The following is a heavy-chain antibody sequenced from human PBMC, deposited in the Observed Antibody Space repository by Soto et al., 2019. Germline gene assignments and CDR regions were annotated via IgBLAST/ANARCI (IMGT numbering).Heavy chain of an antibody. CDR2: INPNSGGT. J-gene: IGHJ4*02. D-gene: IGHD6-19*01. CDR3: AKDHGRGWYEDFDY. V-gene: IGHV1-2*02. CDR1: GYTFIAYH. Sequence: QVQLVQSGAEAKKPGASVKVSCKASGYTFIAYHIHWLRQAPGQGLEWMGWINPNSGGTNYAQEFQDRVTMTRDTSISTAYLELSRLTSDDTAMYCCAKDHGRGWYEDFDYWGQGTLVTVSP.